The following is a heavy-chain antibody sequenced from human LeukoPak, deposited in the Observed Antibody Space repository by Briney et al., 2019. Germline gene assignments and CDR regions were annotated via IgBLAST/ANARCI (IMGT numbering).Heavy chain of an antibody. CDR3: ARLAVAGNYFDY. V-gene: IGHV4-39*01. Sequence: SETLSLTCTVSGGSFSSSSYYWGWHRQPPGTGLEWIGSIYYSGSTYYNPSLKSRVTISVDTSKNQFSLKLSSVTAADTAVYYCARLAVAGNYFDYWGQGTLVTVSS. J-gene: IGHJ4*02. CDR2: IYYSGST. CDR1: GGSFSSSSYY. D-gene: IGHD6-19*01.